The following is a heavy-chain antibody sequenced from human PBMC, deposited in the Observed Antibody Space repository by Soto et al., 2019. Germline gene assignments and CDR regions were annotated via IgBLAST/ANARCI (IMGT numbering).Heavy chain of an antibody. D-gene: IGHD3-3*01. Sequence: SETLSLTCTVSGGSISSGDYYWSWIRQPPGKGLEWIGYIYYSGSTYYNPSLKSRVTISVDMSKNQFSLKLSSVTAADTAVYYCARTSYYDFWSGYFGWFDPWGQGTLVTVSS. CDR1: GGSISSGDYY. V-gene: IGHV4-30-4*01. J-gene: IGHJ5*02. CDR3: ARTSYYDFWSGYFGWFDP. CDR2: IYYSGST.